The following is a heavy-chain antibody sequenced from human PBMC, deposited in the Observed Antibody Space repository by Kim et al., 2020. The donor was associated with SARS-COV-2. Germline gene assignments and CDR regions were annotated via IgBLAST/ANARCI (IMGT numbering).Heavy chain of an antibody. D-gene: IGHD3-3*01. CDR2: ISFDGNT. V-gene: IGHV4-31*03. CDR3: ARGFLQFYDFDF. CDR1: GGAISSGGYY. Sequence: SQTLSLTCTVSGGAISSGGYYWSWIRHYPGKGLEWIGYISFDGNTYYNPSLKSRLTLSADTSQNRFSLNLSSVTAADAAVYYCARGFLQFYDFDFWGQGALVTVSS. J-gene: IGHJ4*02.